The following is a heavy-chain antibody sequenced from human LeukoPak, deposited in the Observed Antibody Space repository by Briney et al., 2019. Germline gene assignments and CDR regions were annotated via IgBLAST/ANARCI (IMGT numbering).Heavy chain of an antibody. J-gene: IGHJ4*02. V-gene: IGHV3-66*02. CDR1: GFTVSSNY. Sequence: PGGSLRLSCAASGFTVSSNYMSWVRQAPGKGLEWVSVIYSGGSTYYADPVKGRFTISRDNSKNTLYLQMNSLGAEDTAVYYCARVFAPDTYYYDSSGYYSDYWGQGTLVTVSS. CDR2: IYSGGST. D-gene: IGHD3-22*01. CDR3: ARVFAPDTYYYDSSGYYSDY.